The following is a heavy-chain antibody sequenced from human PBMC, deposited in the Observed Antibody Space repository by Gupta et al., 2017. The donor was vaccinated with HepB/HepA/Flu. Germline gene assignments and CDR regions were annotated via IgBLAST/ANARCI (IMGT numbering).Heavy chain of an antibody. CDR1: GGSISSSNYF. CDR3: ARLHFWSGYNY. J-gene: IGHJ4*02. D-gene: IGHD3-3*02. CDR2: IYYSGST. Sequence: QVQLQESGPGLVKPSEPLSLTCTVSGGSISSSNYFWGWIRQPPGKGLEWIGTIYYSGSTYYNPSLKSRVTISVDTSKNQFSLKLSSVTAADTAVYYCARLHFWSGYNYWGQGTLVTVSS. V-gene: IGHV4-39*01.